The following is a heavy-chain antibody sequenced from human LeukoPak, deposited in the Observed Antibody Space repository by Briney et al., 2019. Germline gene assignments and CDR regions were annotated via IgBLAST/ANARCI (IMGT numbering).Heavy chain of an antibody. CDR1: GFTFSTFA. CDR3: ARDSGGNSVVDY. D-gene: IGHD4-23*01. Sequence: GGSLRLSCAASGFTFSTFAMIWVRQPPGKGLEWVSSIFPSGGEIHYADSVRGRFTISRDNAKNSLYLQMNSLRAEDTAVYYCARDSGGNSVVDYWGQGTLVTVSS. CDR2: IFPSGGEI. J-gene: IGHJ4*02. V-gene: IGHV3-21*01.